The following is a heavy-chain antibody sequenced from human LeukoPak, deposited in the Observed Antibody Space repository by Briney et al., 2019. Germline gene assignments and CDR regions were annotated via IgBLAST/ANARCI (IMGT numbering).Heavy chain of an antibody. V-gene: IGHV4-34*01. CDR3: ARGGFGYSSGWPLDY. D-gene: IGHD6-19*01. CDR1: GGLFSGYY. CDR2: INHSGST. J-gene: IGHJ4*02. Sequence: SDPLSLPCAVCGGLFSGYYWSWIRQPPGKGLEWIREINHSGSTNFNPSLKSRVTISVDTSKNQFSLKLSSVTAADTAVYYCARGGFGYSSGWPLDYWGQGTLVTVSS.